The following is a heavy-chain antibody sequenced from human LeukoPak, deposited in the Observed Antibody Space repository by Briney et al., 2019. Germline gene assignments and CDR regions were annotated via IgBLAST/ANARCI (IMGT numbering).Heavy chain of an antibody. CDR1: GYTFTDYY. J-gene: IGHJ4*02. CDR3: ARVYGSGSYALHY. Sequence: ASVKLSCKASGYTFTDYYIHWVRQAPGQGLEWMGWMNPNSGATDYAQKFQGRVTMTRDTSINTAYMELSRLRSDDTALYYCARVYGSGSYALHYWGQGTLVTVSS. CDR2: MNPNSGAT. V-gene: IGHV1-2*02. D-gene: IGHD3-10*01.